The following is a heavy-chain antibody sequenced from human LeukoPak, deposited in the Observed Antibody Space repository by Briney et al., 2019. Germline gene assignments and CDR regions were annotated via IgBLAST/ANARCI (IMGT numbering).Heavy chain of an antibody. V-gene: IGHV3-23*01. CDR3: AKDITVGVVGLQCVFDF. CDR1: GVTLSDYA. CDR2: ISAGGGDT. J-gene: IGHJ3*01. Sequence: PGGSLRLSCALSGVTLSDYAMSSVRQAPGKGLEWVSGISAGGGDTYYADSVKGRVTISRDNSKNTLFLQMNSLRAEDTALFYCAKDITVGVVGLQCVFDFWGQGTMVTVSS. D-gene: IGHD3-22*01.